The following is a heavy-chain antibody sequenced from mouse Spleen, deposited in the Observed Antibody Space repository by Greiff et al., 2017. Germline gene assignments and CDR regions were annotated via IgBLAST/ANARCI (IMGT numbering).Heavy chain of an antibody. J-gene: IGHJ2*01. V-gene: IGHV5-16*01. CDR1: GFTFSDYY. Sequence: DVRLVESEGGLVQPGSSMKLSCTASGFTFSDYYMAWVRQVPEKGLEWVANINYDGSSTYYLDSLKSRFIISRDNAKNILYLQMSSLKSEDTATYYCARPWDYWGQGTTLTVSS. CDR3: ARPWDY. CDR2: INYDGSST.